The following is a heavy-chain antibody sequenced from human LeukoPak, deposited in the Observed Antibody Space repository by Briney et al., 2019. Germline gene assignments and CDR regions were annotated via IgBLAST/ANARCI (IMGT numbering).Heavy chain of an antibody. CDR2: ISAYNGNT. CDR3: ARSVVVVAANWFDP. J-gene: IGHJ5*02. CDR1: GYTFTSYG. D-gene: IGHD2-15*01. V-gene: IGHV1-18*01. Sequence: ASVKVSCEASGYTFTSYGISWVRQAPGQGLEWTGWISAYNGNTNYAQKLQGRVTMTTDTSTSTAYMELRSLRSDDTAVYYCARSVVVVAANWFDPWGQGTLVTVSS.